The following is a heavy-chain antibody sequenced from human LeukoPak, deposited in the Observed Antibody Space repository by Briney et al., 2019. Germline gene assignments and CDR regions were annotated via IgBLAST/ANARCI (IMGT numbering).Heavy chain of an antibody. Sequence: GGSLRLSCAASGFTFSDYYMSWIRQAPGKGLEWVSYISSSGRTIYYADSVKGRFTISRDNAKNSLYLQMNSLRAEDTAVYYCARDFIRDCSDGTCYSFDYWGQGTLVTVSS. V-gene: IGHV3-11*01. CDR1: GFTFSDYY. CDR2: ISSSGRTI. CDR3: ARDFIRDCSDGTCYSFDY. D-gene: IGHD2-15*01. J-gene: IGHJ4*02.